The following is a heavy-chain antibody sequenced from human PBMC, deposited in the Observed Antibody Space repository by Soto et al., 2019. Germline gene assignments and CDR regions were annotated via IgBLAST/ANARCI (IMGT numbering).Heavy chain of an antibody. CDR3: AKDYRYFDWLNAFDI. D-gene: IGHD3-9*01. CDR2: ISYDGSNK. Sequence: GGSLRLSCAASGFTFISYGMHWVRQAPGKGLEWVAVISYDGSNKYYADSVKGRFTISRDNSKNTLYLQMNSLRAEDTAVYYCAKDYRYFDWLNAFDIWGQGTIVTVSS. J-gene: IGHJ3*02. V-gene: IGHV3-30*18. CDR1: GFTFISYG.